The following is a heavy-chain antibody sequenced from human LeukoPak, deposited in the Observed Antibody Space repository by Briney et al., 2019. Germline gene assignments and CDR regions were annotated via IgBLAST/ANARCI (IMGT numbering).Heavy chain of an antibody. V-gene: IGHV3-21*01. CDR1: GFTFSTYI. D-gene: IGHD4-17*01. Sequence: GGSVRLSCAASGFTFSTYIMNWVRQAPGKGLEWVSSISSSSSYIYYADSVKGRFTISRDNAKNSLYLQMNSLRAEDTAVYYCARATPVTSDYYYYYYYMDVWGKGTTVTVSS. CDR3: ARATPVTSDYYYYYYYMDV. CDR2: ISSSSSYI. J-gene: IGHJ6*03.